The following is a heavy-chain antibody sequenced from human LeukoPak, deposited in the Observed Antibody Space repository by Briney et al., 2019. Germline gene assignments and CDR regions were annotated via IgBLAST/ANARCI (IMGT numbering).Heavy chain of an antibody. Sequence: GGSLRLSCTASGFTTHYWLNWVRQSPGKGLEWVANIDRDGRVQHYVDSVEGRFTISRDSAKNSLALQMHSLRAEDTAVYYCAQEGHRYSGSYRTSDLWSYFDYWGQGTLVTVSS. CDR2: IDRDGRVQ. CDR1: GFTTHYW. J-gene: IGHJ4*02. CDR3: AQEGHRYSGSYRTSDLWSYFDY. D-gene: IGHD1-26*01. V-gene: IGHV3-7*03.